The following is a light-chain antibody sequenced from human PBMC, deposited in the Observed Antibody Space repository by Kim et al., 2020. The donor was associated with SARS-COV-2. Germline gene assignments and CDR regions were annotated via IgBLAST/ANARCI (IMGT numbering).Light chain of an antibody. CDR2: GNT. Sequence: QSVLTQPPSVSGAPGQSVTISCSGSSANIGAGYDLWWYQQFPGTAPKLLIYGNTFRPSGVPDRFSASKSGTSASLAITGLQADDEATYYCQTYDSNLSVVFGGGTKVTVL. J-gene: IGLJ2*01. CDR1: SANIGAGYD. CDR3: QTYDSNLSVV. V-gene: IGLV1-40*01.